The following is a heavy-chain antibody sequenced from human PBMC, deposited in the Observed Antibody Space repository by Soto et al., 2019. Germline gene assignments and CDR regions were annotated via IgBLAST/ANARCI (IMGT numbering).Heavy chain of an antibody. CDR1: GFKFSNFA. Sequence: EVQLLQSGGGLVQPGGSLRLSCVGSGFKFSNFAMRWIRQAPGKGLEWVSGINGGGGHTDYADSVKGRFTISRDNSKNTLYLQMSSLRVEDTAVYYCANAHWVYSSTWFFFDCWGQGALVTVSS. CDR3: ANAHWVYSSTWFFFDC. CDR2: INGGGGHT. D-gene: IGHD2-2*01. J-gene: IGHJ4*02. V-gene: IGHV3-23*01.